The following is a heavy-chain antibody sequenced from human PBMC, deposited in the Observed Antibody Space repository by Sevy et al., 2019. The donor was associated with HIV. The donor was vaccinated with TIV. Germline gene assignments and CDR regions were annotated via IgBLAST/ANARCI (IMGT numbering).Heavy chain of an antibody. V-gene: IGHV3-23*01. CDR3: ARRADFGVVIPTGVLDV. Sequence: GGYLRLSCAASGFTFSSYAMSWVRQAPGKGLQRVSVISGSGDSTYYADSVMGRFTIFRDNSKNTMYLQMPSLTAGDTALYFCARRADFGVVIPTGVLDVWGQGTTVTVSS. CDR1: GFTFSSYA. CDR2: ISGSGDST. J-gene: IGHJ6*02. D-gene: IGHD3-3*01.